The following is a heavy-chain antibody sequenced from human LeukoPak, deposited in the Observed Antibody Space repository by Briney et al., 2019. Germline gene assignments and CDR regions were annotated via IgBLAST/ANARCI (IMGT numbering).Heavy chain of an antibody. CDR2: IYPGYSDT. V-gene: IGHV5-51*01. CDR1: GYSFTSYW. Sequence: GESLKISCKGSGYSFTSYWIGWVRQMPGKGLEGLGFIYPGYSDTRYSPSFQGQVTISADKSISTAYLQWSSLKASDTAMYYCARHSYYYDSSGYYSYWGQGTLVTVSS. D-gene: IGHD3-22*01. J-gene: IGHJ4*02. CDR3: ARHSYYYDSSGYYSY.